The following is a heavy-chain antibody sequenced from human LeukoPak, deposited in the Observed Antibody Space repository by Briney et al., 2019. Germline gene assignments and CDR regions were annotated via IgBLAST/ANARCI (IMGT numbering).Heavy chain of an antibody. CDR2: INSDGSST. J-gene: IGHJ3*02. V-gene: IGHV3-74*01. CDR1: GFTFSSYW. CDR3: ARYSSSYYLDAFDI. Sequence: HSGGSLRLSCAASGFTFSSYWMHWVRQAPGKGLVWVSRINSDGSSTSYADSVKGRFTISRDNAKNTLYLQMNSLRAEDTAVYYCARYSSSYYLDAFDIWGKGTTVTISS. D-gene: IGHD6-6*01.